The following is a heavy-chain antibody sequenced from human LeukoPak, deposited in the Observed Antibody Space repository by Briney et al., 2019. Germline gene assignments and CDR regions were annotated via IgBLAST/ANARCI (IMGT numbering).Heavy chain of an antibody. CDR2: IRYDGNDH. V-gene: IGHV3-30*02. CDR3: ARWGIVGHDAFDL. D-gene: IGHD2-15*01. CDR1: EFTFNRFG. J-gene: IGHJ3*01. Sequence: GGSLRLSCAGSEFTFNRFGIHWVRQASGKGLEWVALIRYDGNDHWYGDSAKGRFTISRDNSRDTVYLQMDGLRDEDTAVYYCARWGIVGHDAFDLWGQGTMVTVSS.